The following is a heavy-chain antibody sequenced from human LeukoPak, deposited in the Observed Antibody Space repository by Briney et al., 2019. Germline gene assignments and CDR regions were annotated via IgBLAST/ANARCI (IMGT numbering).Heavy chain of an antibody. CDR3: AKEAGYSGYDYPDY. D-gene: IGHD5-12*01. J-gene: IGHJ4*02. CDR2: ISGSAYST. V-gene: IGHV3-23*01. CDR1: GFTFSSYA. Sequence: PGGSLRLSCAASGFTFSSYAMSWVHQAPGKGLEWVSGISGSAYSTYYADSVQGRFTISRDNSKNTLYLQMNSLRAEDTAVYYCAKEAGYSGYDYPDYWGQGTLVTVSS.